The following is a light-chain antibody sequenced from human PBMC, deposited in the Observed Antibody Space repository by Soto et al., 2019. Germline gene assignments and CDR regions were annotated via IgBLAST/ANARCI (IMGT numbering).Light chain of an antibody. Sequence: QSVLTQPASVSGSPGQSITISCTGTSSDVGGYNYVSWYQQHPGKAPKLMIYEVSNRPSGVSNRFSGSKSGNTASLTISGLQAEDEADYYCSSYTSSSTEVFXTGTKLTVL. CDR1: SSDVGGYNY. CDR2: EVS. V-gene: IGLV2-14*01. J-gene: IGLJ1*01. CDR3: SSYTSSSTEV.